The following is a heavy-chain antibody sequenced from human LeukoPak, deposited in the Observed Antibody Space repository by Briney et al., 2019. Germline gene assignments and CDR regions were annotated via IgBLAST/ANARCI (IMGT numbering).Heavy chain of an antibody. J-gene: IGHJ5*02. CDR3: AREEALGWFDP. CDR2: MNPNSGNT. CDR1: GHTFTAYY. Sequence: ASVKVSCKASGHTFTAYYIHWVRQAPGQGLEWMGWMNPNSGNTGYAQKFQGRVTMTRDTSISTAYMELSRLRSDDTAVYYCAREEALGWFDPWGQGTLVTVSS. V-gene: IGHV1-2*02.